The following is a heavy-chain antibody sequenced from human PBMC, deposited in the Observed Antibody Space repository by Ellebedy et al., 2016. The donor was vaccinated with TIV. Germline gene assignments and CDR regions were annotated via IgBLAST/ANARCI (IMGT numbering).Heavy chain of an antibody. CDR2: ISYDGSNK. J-gene: IGHJ4*02. V-gene: IGHV3-30*03. CDR3: AREQLPSDIVVVPAAFDY. CDR1: GFTFSSYG. Sequence: GESLKISCAASGFTFSSYGMHWVRQAPGKGLEWVAVISYDGSNKYYADSVKGRFTISRDNSKNTLYLQMNSLRAEDTAVYYCAREQLPSDIVVVPAAFDYWGQGTLVTVSS. D-gene: IGHD2-2*01.